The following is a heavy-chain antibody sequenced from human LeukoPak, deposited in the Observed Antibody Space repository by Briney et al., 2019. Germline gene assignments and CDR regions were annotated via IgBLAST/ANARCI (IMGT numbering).Heavy chain of an antibody. V-gene: IGHV4-39*01. CDR2: IYYSGST. Sequence: SETLSLTXTVSGGSISSSSYYWGWIRQPPGKGLEWIGSIYYSGSTYYNPSLKSRVTISVDTSKNQFSLKLSSVTAADTAVYYCVYSSGYYFDYWGQGTLVTVSS. D-gene: IGHD3-22*01. J-gene: IGHJ4*02. CDR3: VYSSGYYFDY. CDR1: GGSISSSSYY.